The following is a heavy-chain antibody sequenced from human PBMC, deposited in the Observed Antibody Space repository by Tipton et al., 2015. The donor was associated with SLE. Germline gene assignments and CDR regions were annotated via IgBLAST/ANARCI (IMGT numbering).Heavy chain of an antibody. V-gene: IGHV3-30-3*01. J-gene: IGHJ6*03. Sequence: SLRLSCAASGFTFSSYAVHWVRQAPGKGLEWVAVISYDGSNKYYADSVKGRFTISRDNSKNTLYLQMNSLRAEDTAVYYCARGISGYYVYYYYMDVWGKGTTVTVSS. CDR3: ARGISGYYVYYYYMDV. CDR1: GFTFSSYA. CDR2: ISYDGSNK. D-gene: IGHD3-22*01.